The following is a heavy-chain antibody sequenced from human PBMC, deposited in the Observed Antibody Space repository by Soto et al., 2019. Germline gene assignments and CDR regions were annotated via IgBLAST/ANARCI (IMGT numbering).Heavy chain of an antibody. Sequence: QVQLEQSGAEVKKPGSSVKVSCKASGGTFSNSAISWVRQAPGQGLEWMGGIMPIFRTPDYDKKFQGRVTITAEESTNTAHMELSGLRSVDTTVYYCARDTARLQVGGNYYSILDVWGQGTTVTVSS. D-gene: IGHD5-12*01. CDR1: GGTFSNSA. CDR3: ARDTARLQVGGNYYSILDV. CDR2: IMPIFRTP. J-gene: IGHJ6*02. V-gene: IGHV1-69*12.